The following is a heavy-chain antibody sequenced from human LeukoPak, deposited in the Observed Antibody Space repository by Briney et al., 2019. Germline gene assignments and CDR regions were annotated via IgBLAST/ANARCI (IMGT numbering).Heavy chain of an antibody. V-gene: IGHV3-74*01. D-gene: IGHD3-16*01. CDR1: GFNFSIHW. CDR3: ARGENTYIDY. Sequence: GGSLRLSCAASGFNFSIHWMTWVRQAPGKGLVWVSRISSEGSSTTYADSVKGRFTISRDNAKDTLYLQMNSLRAEDTAVYYCARGENTYIDYWGQGTLVTVSS. CDR2: ISSEGSST. J-gene: IGHJ4*02.